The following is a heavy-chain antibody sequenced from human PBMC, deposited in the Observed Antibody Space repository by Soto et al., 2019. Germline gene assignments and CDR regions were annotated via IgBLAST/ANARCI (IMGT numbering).Heavy chain of an antibody. CDR1: GGSISSGGYS. Sequence: QLQLQESGSGLVKPSQTLSLTCAVSGGSISSGGYSWSWIRQPPGNGLEWIGDSYHSGSTYSTPSLKSRVTISVDRSKNQFPLKLSSVTAADTAVDYCAAGGGLPRYYWGQGTLGTVSS. D-gene: IGHD5-12*01. CDR3: AAGGGLPRYY. CDR2: SYHSGST. V-gene: IGHV4-30-2*01. J-gene: IGHJ4*02.